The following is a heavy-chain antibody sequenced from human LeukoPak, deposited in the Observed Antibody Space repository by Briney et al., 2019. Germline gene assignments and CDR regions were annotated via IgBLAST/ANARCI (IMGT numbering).Heavy chain of an antibody. CDR1: GFTFSNFG. D-gene: IGHD3-22*01. Sequence: SGGSLRLSCAASGFTFSNFGINWVRQAPGKGLEWVSSISSSSSYISYADSVKGRFTISRDNAKNTLYLQMNSLRAEDTAVYYCARVGDYSDGSAYYYRYNWFDPWGQGTLITVSS. CDR2: ISSSSSYI. J-gene: IGHJ5*02. CDR3: ARVGDYSDGSAYYYRYNWFDP. V-gene: IGHV3-21*01.